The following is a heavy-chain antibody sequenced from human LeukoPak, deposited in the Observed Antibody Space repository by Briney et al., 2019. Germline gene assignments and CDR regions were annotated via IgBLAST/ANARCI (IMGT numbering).Heavy chain of an antibody. CDR2: INPNSGGT. V-gene: IGHV1-2*02. CDR3: ARDLAVAGTGWFDP. D-gene: IGHD6-19*01. J-gene: IGHJ5*02. Sequence: GASVKVSCKASGYTFTGYYMDWVRQAPGQGLEWMGWINPNSGGTNYAQKFQGRVTMTRDTSISTAYMELSRLRSDDTAVYYCARDLAVAGTGWFDPWGQGTLVTVPS. CDR1: GYTFTGYY.